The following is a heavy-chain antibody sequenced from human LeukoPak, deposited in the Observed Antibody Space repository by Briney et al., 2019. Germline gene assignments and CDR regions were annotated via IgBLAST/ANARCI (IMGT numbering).Heavy chain of an antibody. V-gene: IGHV4-4*09. D-gene: IGHD3-22*01. CDR1: GGALSVYY. Sequence: SETLSLTCSVSGGALSVYYWTWIRQTPGKRLEWIGHFHNYGSAIYNPSLRRRVTISVDTSSNQFSLILRSVTAADTALYYCARGHSSGYSVNWFDPWGQGTQVTVSS. CDR3: ARGHSSGYSVNWFDP. CDR2: FHNYGSA. J-gene: IGHJ5*02.